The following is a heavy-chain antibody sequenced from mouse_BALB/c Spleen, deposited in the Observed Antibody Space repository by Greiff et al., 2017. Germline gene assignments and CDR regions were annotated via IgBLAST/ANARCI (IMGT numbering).Heavy chain of an antibody. CDR2: INPYNGAT. CDR1: GYSFTGYY. Sequence: EVQLQQSGPELVKPGASVKISCKASGYSFTGYYMHWVKQSHVKSLEWIGRINPYNGATSYNQNFKDKASLTVDKSSSTAYMELHSLTSEDSAVYYCARRTYDYDGPLFDYWGQGTTLTVSS. J-gene: IGHJ2*01. V-gene: IGHV1-31*01. CDR3: ARRTYDYDGPLFDY. D-gene: IGHD2-4*01.